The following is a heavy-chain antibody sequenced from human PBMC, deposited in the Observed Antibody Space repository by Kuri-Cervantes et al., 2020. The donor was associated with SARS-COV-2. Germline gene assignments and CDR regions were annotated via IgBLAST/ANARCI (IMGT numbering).Heavy chain of an antibody. J-gene: IGHJ4*02. Sequence: ASVKVSCKASGYTFTDYYIHWVRQAPGQRLEWMGWINAGNGDTKISQKFQGRVTITRDIFADTAYMDLSSLRSEDTAVYYCAMYFYGSGNYHDTLDKWGQGTLVTVSS. V-gene: IGHV1-3*01. CDR1: GYTFTDYY. D-gene: IGHD3-10*01. CDR3: AMYFYGSGNYHDTLDK. CDR2: INAGNGDT.